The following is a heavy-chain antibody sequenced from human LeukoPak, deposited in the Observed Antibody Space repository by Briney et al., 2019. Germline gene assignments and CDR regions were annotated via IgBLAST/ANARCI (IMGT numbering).Heavy chain of an antibody. CDR3: ARDPGAAADYYYYYYMDV. D-gene: IGHD6-13*01. CDR2: IYTSGST. Sequence: SQTLSLTCTVSGGSISSSSYYWSWIRQPAGKGLEWIGRIYTSGSTNYNPSLKGRVTISVDTSKNQFSLKLSSVTAADTAVHYCARDPGAAADYYYYYYMDVWGKGTTVTVSS. V-gene: IGHV4-61*02. J-gene: IGHJ6*03. CDR1: GGSISSSSYY.